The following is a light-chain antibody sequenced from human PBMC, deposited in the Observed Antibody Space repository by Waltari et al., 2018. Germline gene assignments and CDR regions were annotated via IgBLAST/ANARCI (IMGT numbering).Light chain of an antibody. V-gene: IGKV3-20*01. Sequence: SCRASQGVSKYLACYQQKPGQAPGLLNYDASTRATGIPDRFSGSGSVTDFSLTISRLEPEDFAVYYCQKYVSLPATFGQGTKVEIK. CDR1: QGVSKY. CDR3: QKYVSLPAT. J-gene: IGKJ1*01. CDR2: DAS.